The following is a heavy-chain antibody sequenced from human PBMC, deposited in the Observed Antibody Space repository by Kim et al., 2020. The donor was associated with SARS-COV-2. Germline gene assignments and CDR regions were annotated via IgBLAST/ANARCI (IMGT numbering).Heavy chain of an antibody. J-gene: IGHJ6*03. Sequence: GGSLRLSCAASGFTFSSYAMHWVRQAPGKGLEWVAVISYDGSNKYYADSVKGRFTISRDNSKNTLYLQMNSLRAEDTAVYYCAKEAGFDLSDSSGYCMDV. V-gene: IGHV3-30*18. CDR1: GFTFSSYA. CDR3: AKEAGFDLSDSSGYCMDV. D-gene: IGHD3-22*01. CDR2: ISYDGSNK.